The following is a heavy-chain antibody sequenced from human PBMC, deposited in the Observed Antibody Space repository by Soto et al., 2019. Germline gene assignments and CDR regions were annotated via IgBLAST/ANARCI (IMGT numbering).Heavy chain of an antibody. Sequence: QVQLVQSGAEVKKPGSSVKVSCKASGGTFGSYAISWVRQAPGQGLEWMGGIIPIFGTANYAQKFQGRVTITADESTSTAYMELSSLRSEDTAVYYCAREVRYYDSSGRYYYYGMDVWGQGTTVTVSS. CDR3: AREVRYYDSSGRYYYYGMDV. CDR2: IIPIFGTA. CDR1: GGTFGSYA. V-gene: IGHV1-69*01. J-gene: IGHJ6*02. D-gene: IGHD3-22*01.